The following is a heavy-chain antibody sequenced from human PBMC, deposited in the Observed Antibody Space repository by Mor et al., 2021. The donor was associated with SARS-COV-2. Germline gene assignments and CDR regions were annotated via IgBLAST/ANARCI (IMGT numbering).Heavy chain of an antibody. CDR2: ISCSGGST. D-gene: IGHD3-10*01. V-gene: IGHV3-23*01. J-gene: IGHJ4*02. Sequence: LEWVSAISCSGGSTYYADSVKGRFTISRDNSKNTLYLQMNSLRAEDTAVYYCAKEEVYYYGSGSYIGINDYWGQGTLVT. CDR3: AKEEVYYYGSGSYIGINDY.